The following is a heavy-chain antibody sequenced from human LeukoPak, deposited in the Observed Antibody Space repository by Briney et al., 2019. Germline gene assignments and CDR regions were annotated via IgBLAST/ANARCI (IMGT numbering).Heavy chain of an antibody. CDR2: ISAYNGNT. Sequence: GASVKVSCKASGYTFTSYGISWVRQAPGQGLKWMGWISAYNGNTNYAQKLQGRVTMTTDTSTSTAYMELRSLRSDDTAVYYCALQPARRLSWFDPWGQGTLVTVSS. CDR1: GYTFTSYG. D-gene: IGHD2-2*01. V-gene: IGHV1-18*01. J-gene: IGHJ5*02. CDR3: ALQPARRLSWFDP.